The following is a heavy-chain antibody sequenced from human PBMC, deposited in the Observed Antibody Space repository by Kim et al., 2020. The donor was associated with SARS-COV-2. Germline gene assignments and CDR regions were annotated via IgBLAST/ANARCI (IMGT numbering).Heavy chain of an antibody. D-gene: IGHD4-17*01. CDR2: ISSDGSST. J-gene: IGHJ3*02. V-gene: IGHV3-74*01. Sequence: GGSLRLSCAASGFTFSSYWMHWVRQAPGKGLVWVSLISSDGSSTSYADSVKGRVTISRDNAKNTVYLQMNSLRAEDTAVYYCARGNGDYRKYASDIWGQG. CDR1: GFTFSSYW. CDR3: ARGNGDYRKYASDI.